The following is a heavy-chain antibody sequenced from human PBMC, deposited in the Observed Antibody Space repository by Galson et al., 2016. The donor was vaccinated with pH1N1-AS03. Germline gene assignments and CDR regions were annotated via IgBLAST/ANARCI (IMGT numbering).Heavy chain of an antibody. Sequence: SLRLSCAASRFTFSSYSMNWVRQAPGKGLEWVSSISISGSYVYYADSVKGRFTISRDNAKNSLYLHMNSLSAEDTAVYYCARRATDGYTIDYWGQGTTVSVSS. V-gene: IGHV3-21*01. CDR1: RFTFSSYS. CDR3: ARRATDGYTIDY. CDR2: ISISGSYV. J-gene: IGHJ4*02. D-gene: IGHD5-24*01.